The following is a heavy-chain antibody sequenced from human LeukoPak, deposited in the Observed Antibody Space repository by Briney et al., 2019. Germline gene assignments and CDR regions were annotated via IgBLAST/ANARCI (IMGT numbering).Heavy chain of an antibody. J-gene: IGHJ4*02. V-gene: IGHV3-30-3*01. D-gene: IGHD2-21*02. Sequence: GGSLRRSCAASGFTFSSYAMHWVRQAPGKGLEWVAVISYDGSNKYYADSVKGRFTISRDNSKNTLYLQMNSLRAEDTDVYYCARVMAVVTAASDERFDYWGQGTLVTVSS. CDR2: ISYDGSNK. CDR1: GFTFSSYA. CDR3: ARVMAVVTAASDERFDY.